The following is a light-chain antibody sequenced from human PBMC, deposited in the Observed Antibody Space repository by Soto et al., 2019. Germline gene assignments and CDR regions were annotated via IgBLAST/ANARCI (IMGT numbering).Light chain of an antibody. CDR1: QSISNY. Sequence: DIQMTQSPSSLSASVGDRVTITCRASQSISNYLNWYQQKPGKAPKLLIYSASSLQSGVPSRFSGSGSWTDFTRNISSLQPEDFATYYCQQSYSTPPEYTFGQGTKLEIK. CDR3: QQSYSTPPEYT. J-gene: IGKJ2*01. V-gene: IGKV1-39*01. CDR2: SAS.